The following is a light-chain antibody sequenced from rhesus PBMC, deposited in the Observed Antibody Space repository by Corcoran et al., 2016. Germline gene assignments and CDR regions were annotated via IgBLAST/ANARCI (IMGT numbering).Light chain of an antibody. V-gene: IGKV4-1*01. CDR2: WAS. J-gene: IGKJ2*01. Sequence: DIVMTQSPDSLAVSLGERVTINCKSSQSLLYSSNNKKYLAWYPPKPGQAPKLLIDWASTRESGVPNRCSGGGSGTDCTLTISGLQAEDVAVYYCQQYYSSPYSFGQGTKVEIK. CDR3: QQYYSSPYS. CDR1: QSLLYSSNNKKY.